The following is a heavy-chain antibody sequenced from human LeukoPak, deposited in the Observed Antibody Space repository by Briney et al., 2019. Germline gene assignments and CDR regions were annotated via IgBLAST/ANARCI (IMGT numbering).Heavy chain of an antibody. Sequence: PSETLSLTCAVYGGSFSGYHWSWIRQPPGKGLEWIGEINHSGSTNYSPSLKSRVTISVDTSKNQFSLKVNYVTAADTATYYCAREVAAGSYRGFDYWGQGTLVTVSS. J-gene: IGHJ4*01. CDR2: INHSGST. V-gene: IGHV4-34*01. CDR3: AREVAAGSYRGFDY. CDR1: GGSFSGYH. D-gene: IGHD6-19*01.